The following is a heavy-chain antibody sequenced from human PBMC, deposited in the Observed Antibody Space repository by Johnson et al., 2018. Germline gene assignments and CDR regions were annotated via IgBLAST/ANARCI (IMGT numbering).Heavy chain of an antibody. CDR2: IYTSGST. J-gene: IGHJ4*02. D-gene: IGHD2-21*02. V-gene: IGHV4-61*02. Sequence: QEELQESGPGLVTPSQTLSLTCTVSGASMNNDHYSWSWIRQPAGKGLEWIGHIYTSGSTKYNPPLSSRATISLDTSKQQFSLNLGSVTAADTAVYYCARGVVTTAKIDYWGQGTLVTVSS. CDR1: GASMNNDHYS. CDR3: ARGVVTTAKIDY.